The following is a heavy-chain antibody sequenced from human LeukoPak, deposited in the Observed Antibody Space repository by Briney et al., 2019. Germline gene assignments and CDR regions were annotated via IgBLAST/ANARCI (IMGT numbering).Heavy chain of an antibody. CDR1: GYSISSGYY. CDR2: IYHSGST. D-gene: IGHD3-22*01. Sequence: SETLSLTCAVSGYSISSGYYWGWIRQPPGKGLEWIGSIYHSGSTYYNPSLKSRVTIPVDTSKNQFSLKLSSVTAADTAVYYCARQEGLGSGYYLWGQGTLVTVSS. V-gene: IGHV4-38-2*01. J-gene: IGHJ4*02. CDR3: ARQEGLGSGYYL.